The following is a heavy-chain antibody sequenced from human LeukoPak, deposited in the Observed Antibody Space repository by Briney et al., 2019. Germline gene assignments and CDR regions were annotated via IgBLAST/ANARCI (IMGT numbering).Heavy chain of an antibody. CDR1: GGTFSSYA. D-gene: IGHD3-9*01. Sequence: SVKVSCKASGGTFSSYAISWVRQAPGQGLEWMGRIIPILGIANYAQKFQGRVTITTDESTSTAYMELSSLRSEDTAVYYCARGVTYYDILTGYYPDAFDIWGQGTMVTVSS. CDR2: IIPILGIA. CDR3: ARGVTYYDILTGYYPDAFDI. V-gene: IGHV1-69*04. J-gene: IGHJ3*02.